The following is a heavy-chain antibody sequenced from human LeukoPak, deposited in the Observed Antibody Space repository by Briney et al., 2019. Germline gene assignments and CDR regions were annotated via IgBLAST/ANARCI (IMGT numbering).Heavy chain of an antibody. CDR1: GFTFSSYG. Sequence: GRSLRLSCAASGFTFSSYGMHWVRQAPGKGLEWVAVTWYDGSNKYYADSVKGRFTISRDNSKNTLYLQMNSLRAEDTAVYYCARDTGIAMGSPFDYWGQGTLVTVSS. CDR3: ARDTGIAMGSPFDY. J-gene: IGHJ4*02. D-gene: IGHD6-19*01. CDR2: TWYDGSNK. V-gene: IGHV3-33*01.